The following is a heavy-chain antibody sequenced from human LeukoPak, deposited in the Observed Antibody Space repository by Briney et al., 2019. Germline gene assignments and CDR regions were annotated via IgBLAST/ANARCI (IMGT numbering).Heavy chain of an antibody. V-gene: IGHV1-18*01. CDR1: GYTFSNYG. D-gene: IGHD6-19*01. CDR3: ARDTTGYSSGWYLNWFDP. CDR2: ISSYNRNT. Sequence: SVKVSCKASGYTFSNYGVSWVRQAPGQGLEWMGWISSYNRNTNYAQNFQGRVTMTTDTSTSTAYMELRSLRSDDTAVYYCARDTTGYSSGWYLNWFDPWGQGTLVTVSS. J-gene: IGHJ5*02.